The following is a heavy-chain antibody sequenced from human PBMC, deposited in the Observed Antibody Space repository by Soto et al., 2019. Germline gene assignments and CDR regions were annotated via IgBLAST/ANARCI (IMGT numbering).Heavy chain of an antibody. Sequence: GGSLRLSCAASGFTFSSYGMHWVRQAPGKGLEWVAVISYDGSNKYYADSVKGRFTISRDNSKNTLYLQMNSLRAEDTAVYYCAKDTTPAIAAAGSNSDYWGQGTLVTVSS. J-gene: IGHJ4*02. CDR1: GFTFSSYG. D-gene: IGHD6-13*01. CDR3: AKDTTPAIAAAGSNSDY. CDR2: ISYDGSNK. V-gene: IGHV3-30*18.